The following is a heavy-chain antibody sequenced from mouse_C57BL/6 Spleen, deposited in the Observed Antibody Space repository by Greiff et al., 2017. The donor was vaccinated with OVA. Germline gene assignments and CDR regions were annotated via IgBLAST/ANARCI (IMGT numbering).Heavy chain of an antibody. V-gene: IGHV5-17*01. CDR1: GFTFSDYG. CDR2: ISSGTSTI. Sequence: DVKLVESGGGLVKPGGSLKLSCAASGFTFSDYGMHWVRQAPEKGLELVAYISSGTSTIYYADTVKGRFTISRDNAKNTLFLQMTSLRSEDTAMYYCARDGTFYYAMDYWGQGTSVTVSS. CDR3: ARDGTFYYAMDY. D-gene: IGHD1-1*01. J-gene: IGHJ4*01.